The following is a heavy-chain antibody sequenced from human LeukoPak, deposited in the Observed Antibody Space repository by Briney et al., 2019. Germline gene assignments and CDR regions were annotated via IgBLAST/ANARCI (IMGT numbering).Heavy chain of an antibody. D-gene: IGHD3-22*01. J-gene: IGHJ4*02. V-gene: IGHV1-18*01. CDR1: GYTFTSYG. CDR2: VSAYNGNT. CDR3: ARDRYYYDSSGYYSIFDY. Sequence: ASVKVSRKASGYTFTSYGISWVRQAPGQGLEWMGWVSAYNGNTNYAQKLQGRVTMTTDTSTSTAYMELRSLRSDDTAVYYCARDRYYYDSSGYYSIFDYWGQGTLVTVSS.